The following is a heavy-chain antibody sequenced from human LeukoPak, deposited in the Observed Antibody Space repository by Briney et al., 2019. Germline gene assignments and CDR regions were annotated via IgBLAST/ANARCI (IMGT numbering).Heavy chain of an antibody. J-gene: IGHJ6*02. V-gene: IGHV5-10-1*01. Sequence: GESLKIPCKGSGYSFTSYWISWVRQMPGKGLEWMGSIDPSDSYTNYSPSFQGHVTISADKSISTAYLQWSSLKASDTATYYCARPMAGSGGYYYYDMDVWGQGTTVTVSS. D-gene: IGHD2-8*01. CDR1: GYSFTSYW. CDR2: IDPSDSYT. CDR3: ARPMAGSGGYYYYDMDV.